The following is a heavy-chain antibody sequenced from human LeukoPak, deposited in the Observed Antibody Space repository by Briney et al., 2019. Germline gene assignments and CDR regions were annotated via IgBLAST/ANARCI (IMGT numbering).Heavy chain of an antibody. CDR2: ISTSGGST. CDR1: GFTFSSYD. Sequence: GGSLRLSCAASGFTFSSYDMSWVRQAPGKGLEWVSGISTSGGSTSYGDSVKGRFTISRDNSKNTLYLEMSSLRAEDTAVYYCAKGYEYSSSWYAYWGQGTLVTVSS. CDR3: AKGYEYSSSWYAY. V-gene: IGHV3-23*01. D-gene: IGHD6-13*01. J-gene: IGHJ4*02.